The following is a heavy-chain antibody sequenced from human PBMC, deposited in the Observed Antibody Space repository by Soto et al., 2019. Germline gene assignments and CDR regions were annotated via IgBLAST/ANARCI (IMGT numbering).Heavy chain of an antibody. Sequence: EVQLLESGGGLVQPGGSLRLSCAASGFTFSSYAMNWVRQAPGKGLEWVSAISSSGGSTYYADSVKGRFTISRDNSKNTLYLQMNSLRAEDTAVYYCAKGSSGWYERFDYWGQGTLVTVSS. CDR2: ISSSGGST. D-gene: IGHD6-19*01. V-gene: IGHV3-23*01. CDR3: AKGSSGWYERFDY. CDR1: GFTFSSYA. J-gene: IGHJ4*02.